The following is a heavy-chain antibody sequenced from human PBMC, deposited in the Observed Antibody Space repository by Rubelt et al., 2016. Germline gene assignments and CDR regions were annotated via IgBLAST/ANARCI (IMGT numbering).Heavy chain of an antibody. Sequence: VQLVESGGGVVQPGRSLRLSCAASGFTFSNYAIHWVRQAPGKGLEWVAVISYDGRTKYYADSVKGRFTISRDSPKNTLYLQMNSLRAEDTAVYYCAKDGRVESSGYGLPDYFDNWGQGALVTVSS. J-gene: IGHJ4*02. V-gene: IGHV3-30*04. CDR3: AKDGRVESSGYGLPDYFDN. CDR1: GFTFSNYA. D-gene: IGHD6-19*01. CDR2: ISYDGRTK.